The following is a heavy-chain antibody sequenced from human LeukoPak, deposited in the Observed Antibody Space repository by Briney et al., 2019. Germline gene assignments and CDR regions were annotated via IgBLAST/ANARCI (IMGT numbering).Heavy chain of an antibody. CDR3: ARAAVTTSRYFQH. J-gene: IGHJ1*01. V-gene: IGHV4-59*01. CDR1: GGSSSAYY. D-gene: IGHD4-17*01. Sequence: SETLSLTCAVYGGSSSAYYWSWIRQPPGKGLEWIGYIYNSGHTNYNPSLKSRVTISEDTSKNQLSLKLSSVTAADTAVYYCARAAVTTSRYFQHWGQGTLVTVSS. CDR2: IYNSGHT.